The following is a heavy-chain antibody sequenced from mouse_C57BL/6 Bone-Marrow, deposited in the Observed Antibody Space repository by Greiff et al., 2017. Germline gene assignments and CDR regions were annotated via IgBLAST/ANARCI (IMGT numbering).Heavy chain of an antibody. Sequence: EVKLMESGGGLVQPKGSLKLSCAASGFSFNTYAMNWVRQAPGKGLEWVARIRSKSNNYATYYADSVKDRFTISRDDSESMLYLQMNNLKTEDTAMYYCVRHHYYGPWYFDVWGTGTTVTVSS. CDR3: VRHHYYGPWYFDV. J-gene: IGHJ1*03. D-gene: IGHD1-2*01. CDR2: IRSKSNNYAT. CDR1: GFSFNTYA. V-gene: IGHV10-1*01.